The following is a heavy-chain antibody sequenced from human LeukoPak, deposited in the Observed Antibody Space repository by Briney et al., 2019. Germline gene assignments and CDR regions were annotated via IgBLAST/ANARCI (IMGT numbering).Heavy chain of an antibody. V-gene: IGHV4-59*01. CDR2: IYYSGST. CDR1: GGSISSYY. D-gene: IGHD1-26*01. Sequence: SETLSLTCTVSGGSISSYYWSWIRQPPGKGLEWIGYIYYSGSTNYNPSLKSRVTISVDTSKNQFSLKLSSVTAADTAVYYCARNGGELLAIDYWGQGTLVTVSS. CDR3: ARNGGELLAIDY. J-gene: IGHJ4*02.